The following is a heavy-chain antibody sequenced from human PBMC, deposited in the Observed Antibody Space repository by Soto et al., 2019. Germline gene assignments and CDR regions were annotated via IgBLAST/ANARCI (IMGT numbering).Heavy chain of an antibody. V-gene: IGHV4-31*03. D-gene: IGHD2-2*01. CDR2: IYYSGST. CDR1: GGSISSGGYY. J-gene: IGHJ4*02. CDR3: XXGRTSSPTPGDY. Sequence: QVQLQESGPGLVKPSQTLSLTCTVSGGSISSGGYYWSWIRQHPGKGLEWIGYIYYSGSTYYNPSLKSRVTISVDTSXNQXXXXLXXVTAXXTXXXXCXXGRTSSPTPGDYWGQGTLVTVSS.